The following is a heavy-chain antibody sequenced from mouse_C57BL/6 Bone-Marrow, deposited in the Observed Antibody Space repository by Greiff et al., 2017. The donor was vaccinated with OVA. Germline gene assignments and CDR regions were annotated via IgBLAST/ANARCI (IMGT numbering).Heavy chain of an antibody. CDR1: GFTFSDYY. J-gene: IGHJ2*01. Sequence: VQLKESEGGLVQPGSSMKLSCTASGFTFSDYYMAWVRQVPEKGLEWVANINYDGSSTYYLDSLKSRFIISRDNAKNILYLQMSSLKSEDTATYYCARDRGSGLYYFDYWGQGTTLTVSS. V-gene: IGHV5-16*01. D-gene: IGHD3-2*02. CDR2: INYDGSST. CDR3: ARDRGSGLYYFDY.